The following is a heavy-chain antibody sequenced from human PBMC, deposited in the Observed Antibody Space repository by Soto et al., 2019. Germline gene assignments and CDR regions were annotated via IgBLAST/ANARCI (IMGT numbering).Heavy chain of an antibody. CDR1: GFTFSSYA. J-gene: IGHJ3*02. CDR2: ISYDGSNK. CDR3: AKDLGIVVVIFAFDI. D-gene: IGHD3-22*01. Sequence: PGGSLRLSCASSGFTFSSYAMNWVRQAPGKGLEWVAVISYDGSNKYYADSVKGRFTISRDNSKNTLYLQMNSLRAEDTAVYYCAKDLGIVVVIFAFDIWGQGTMVTVS. V-gene: IGHV3-30*18.